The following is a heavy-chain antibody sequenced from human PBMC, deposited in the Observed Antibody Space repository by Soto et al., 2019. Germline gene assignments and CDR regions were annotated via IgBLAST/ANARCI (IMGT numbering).Heavy chain of an antibody. D-gene: IGHD2-21*02. V-gene: IGHV4-31*03. CDR1: GASISSGGYY. CDR3: ARVCGGDCHYGRDV. CDR2: IYYSGST. Sequence: QVQLQESGPGLVKPSQTLSLTCTVSGASISSGGYYWSWIRQHPGKGLEWIGYIYYSGSTYYNPSLESRVNIPVDTCKIQFSLKLSSVPAADTAVYYCARVCGGDCHYGRDVWGKGTTVSVSS. J-gene: IGHJ6*04.